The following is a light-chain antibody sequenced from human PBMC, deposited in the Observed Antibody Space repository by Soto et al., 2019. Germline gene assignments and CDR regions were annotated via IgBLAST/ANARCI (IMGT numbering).Light chain of an antibody. CDR3: QQYDSTVWT. V-gene: IGKV3-20*01. CDR1: QTGDSRY. Sequence: EIVLTQSPGTLSLSPGETATLSCRASQTGDSRYLAWYQQKRGQAPRLLIYAASSRATGVPDRFSGSGSGTDFTLTIRRLEPEDFAVYYCQQYDSTVWTFGQGNKVDI. CDR2: AAS. J-gene: IGKJ1*01.